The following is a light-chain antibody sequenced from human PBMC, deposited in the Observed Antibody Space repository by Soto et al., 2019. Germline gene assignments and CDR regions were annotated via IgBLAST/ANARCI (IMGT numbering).Light chain of an antibody. Sequence: EIVLTQSPATLSLSPGERATLSCRASQSVGSSLAWYQQKPGQAPRLLIYNTSNRATDIPARFSGSGSGTDFTLTISSLEPEDFAVYYCQQRRNWPLTFGPGTKVDVK. CDR2: NTS. V-gene: IGKV3-11*01. CDR1: QSVGSS. J-gene: IGKJ3*01. CDR3: QQRRNWPLT.